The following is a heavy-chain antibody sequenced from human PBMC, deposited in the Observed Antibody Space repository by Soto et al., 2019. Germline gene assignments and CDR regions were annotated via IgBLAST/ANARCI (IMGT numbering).Heavy chain of an antibody. V-gene: IGHV1-69*13. J-gene: IGHJ6*02. D-gene: IGHD7-27*01. CDR3: ASAFRPLLPGAHGMDV. Sequence: ASVKVSCKASGGTFSSYAISWVRQAPGQGLEWMGGIIPIFGTANYAQKFQGRVTITADESTSTAYMELSSLRSEDTAVYYCASAFRPLLPGAHGMDVWGQGTTVTVSS. CDR2: IIPIFGTA. CDR1: GGTFSSYA.